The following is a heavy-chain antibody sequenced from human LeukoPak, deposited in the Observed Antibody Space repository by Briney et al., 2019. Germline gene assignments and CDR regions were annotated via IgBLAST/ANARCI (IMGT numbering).Heavy chain of an antibody. V-gene: IGHV4-4*07. D-gene: IGHD5-12*01. CDR3: ARGGYSGYDYLFDY. CDR1: GGSISSYY. Sequence: SETLSLTCTVSGGSISSYYWSWIRQPAGKGLEWIGRIYTSGSTNYNPSLKSRVTMSVDTSKNQFSLKLSSVTAADTAVYYCARGGYSGYDYLFDYWGQGTLVTVSS. CDR2: IYTSGST. J-gene: IGHJ4*02.